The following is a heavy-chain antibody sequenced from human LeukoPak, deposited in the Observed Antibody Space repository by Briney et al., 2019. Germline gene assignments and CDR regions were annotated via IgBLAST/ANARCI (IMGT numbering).Heavy chain of an antibody. CDR1: GGSISSYY. D-gene: IGHD2-15*01. CDR3: ARGRGYCSGGSCYGRHYFDY. J-gene: IGHJ4*02. CDR2: IYYSGST. V-gene: IGHV4-59*12. Sequence: PSETLSLTCTVSGGSISSYYWSWIRQPPGKGLEWIGYIYYSGSTNYNPPLKSRVTISVDTSKNQFSLKLSSVTAADTAVYYCARGRGYCSGGSCYGRHYFDYWGQGTLVTVSS.